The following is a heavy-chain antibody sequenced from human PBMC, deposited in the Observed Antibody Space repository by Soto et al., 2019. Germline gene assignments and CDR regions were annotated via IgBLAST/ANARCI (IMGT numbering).Heavy chain of an antibody. CDR1: GYTFTGYY. Sequence: ASVKVSCKAAGYTFTGYYIHWVRQAPGQGLEWMGSISPHSGGPNYAQRFQGRVNMTRDTSMTTVYMEMSGLTSDDTAVYYCAREEQTGANYYLDYWGQGTLVTVSS. CDR2: ISPHSGGP. V-gene: IGHV1-2*02. D-gene: IGHD7-27*01. CDR3: AREEQTGANYYLDY. J-gene: IGHJ4*02.